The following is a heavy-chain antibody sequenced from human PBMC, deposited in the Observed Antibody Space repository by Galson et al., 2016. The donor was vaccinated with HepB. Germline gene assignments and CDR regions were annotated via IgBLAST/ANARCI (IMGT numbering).Heavy chain of an antibody. CDR1: GFTVSSSA. V-gene: IGHV3-23*01. CDR2: IRVSGGST. J-gene: IGHJ5*02. CDR3: AKCSVYSIGWCNSFDP. D-gene: IGHD6-19*01. Sequence: SLRLSCAASGFTVSSSAMSWVRQAPGKGLEWVSSIRVSGGSTFYADSVKGRFTISTDTSKSTLYLQMNSLRAEDTAIYYCAKCSVYSIGWCNSFDPWGQGTPVIVSS.